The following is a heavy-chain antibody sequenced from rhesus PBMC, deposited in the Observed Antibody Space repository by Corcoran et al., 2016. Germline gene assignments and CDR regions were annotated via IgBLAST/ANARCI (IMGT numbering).Heavy chain of an antibody. Sequence: QVQLQESGPGLVKPSETLSLTCAVSGGSITSGYYYWSWIRQPPGKGLEWIRYNTYSGSTSYNPSLQSRVTISRDTSKNQFSLKLSSVTAADTAVYYCAREIGSSYKNWYFDLWGPGTPITISS. CDR2: NTYSGST. D-gene: IGHD4-29*01. CDR1: GGSITSGYYY. V-gene: IGHV4-122*02. J-gene: IGHJ2*01. CDR3: AREIGSSYKNWYFDL.